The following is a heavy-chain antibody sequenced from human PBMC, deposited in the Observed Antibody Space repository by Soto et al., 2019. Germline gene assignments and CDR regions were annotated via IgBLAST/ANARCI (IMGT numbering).Heavy chain of an antibody. CDR1: GGSISSSTYY. CDR3: PFRMDTSMIAGYYFDY. D-gene: IGHD5-18*01. J-gene: IGHJ4*02. Sequence: QLQLQESGPGLVRPSETLSLTCSVSGGSISSSTYYWGWIRQPPGKGLEWIGSIYYSGSIFYNPSFKSRVTISVDTSKNQFSLKLSSVTAADTAVYYCPFRMDTSMIAGYYFDYWGQGVLVTVSS. CDR2: IYYSGSI. V-gene: IGHV4-39*01.